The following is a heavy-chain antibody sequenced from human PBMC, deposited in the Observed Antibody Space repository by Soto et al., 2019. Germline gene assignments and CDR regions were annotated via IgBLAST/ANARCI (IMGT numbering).Heavy chain of an antibody. V-gene: IGHV4-59*01. CDR2: IYYSGST. CDR3: AREGFHDFWSGYRNWFDP. CDR1: GGSISSYY. D-gene: IGHD3-3*01. Sequence: PSETLSLTCTVSGGSISSYYWSWIRQPPGKGLEWIGYIYYSGSTNYNPPLKSRVTISVDTSKNQFSLKLSSVTAADTAVYYCAREGFHDFWSGYRNWFDPWGQGTLVTVSS. J-gene: IGHJ5*02.